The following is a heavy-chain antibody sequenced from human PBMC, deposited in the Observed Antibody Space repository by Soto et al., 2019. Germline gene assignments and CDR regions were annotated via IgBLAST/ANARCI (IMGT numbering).Heavy chain of an antibody. CDR1: GFTFSTYW. J-gene: IGHJ4*02. D-gene: IGHD5-18*01. Sequence: GGSLRLSCAASGFTFSTYWMTWVRQAPGKGLEWVSAISGSGGSTYYADSVKGRFTISRDNSKNTLYLQMNSLRAEDTAVYYCAKDRDQYSYGMYYFDYWGQGTLVTVSS. CDR2: ISGSGGST. CDR3: AKDRDQYSYGMYYFDY. V-gene: IGHV3-23*01.